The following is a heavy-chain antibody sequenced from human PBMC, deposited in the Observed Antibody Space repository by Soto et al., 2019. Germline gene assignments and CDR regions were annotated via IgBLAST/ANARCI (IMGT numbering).Heavy chain of an antibody. CDR3: ARKGLLYSSKWYNYGMDV. CDR2: IYPGDSDT. J-gene: IGHJ6*02. CDR1: GYSFISYW. Sequence: PGESLKISCKGSGYSFISYWIGWGRQMPGKGLEWMGIIYPGDSDTRYSPSFQGQVTISVDKSISTAYLQWSSLKASDSAMYYCARKGLLYSSKWYNYGMDVWGQGTTVTVSS. V-gene: IGHV5-51*01. D-gene: IGHD6-13*01.